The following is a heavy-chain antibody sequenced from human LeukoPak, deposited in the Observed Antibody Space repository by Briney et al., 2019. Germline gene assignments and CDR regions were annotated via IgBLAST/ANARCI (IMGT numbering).Heavy chain of an antibody. CDR3: ARVRAPKTAAAVDY. V-gene: IGHV1-24*01. CDR1: GYTLTELS. D-gene: IGHD6-13*01. J-gene: IGHJ4*02. CDR2: FDPEDGET. Sequence: ASVKVSCKVSGYTLTELSIHWVRQAPGKGLEWMGGFDPEDGETIYAQKFQGRVTMTEDTSTDTAYMELRSLRSDDTAVYYCARVRAPKTAAAVDYWGQGTLVTVSS.